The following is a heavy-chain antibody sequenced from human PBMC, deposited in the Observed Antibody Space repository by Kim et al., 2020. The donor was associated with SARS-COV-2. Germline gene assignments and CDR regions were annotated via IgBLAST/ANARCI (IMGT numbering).Heavy chain of an antibody. J-gene: IGHJ3*02. CDR3: AKCHSGWGNYAFDI. V-gene: IGHV3-23*01. Sequence: YAGSVKRRCTISRDNSRNILYLQLNSLRAEDTAVYYCAKCHSGWGNYAFDIWGLGTLVTVSS. D-gene: IGHD3-10*01.